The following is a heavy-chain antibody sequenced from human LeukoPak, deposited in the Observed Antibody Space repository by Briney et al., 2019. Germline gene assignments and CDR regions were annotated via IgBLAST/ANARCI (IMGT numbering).Heavy chain of an antibody. J-gene: IGHJ4*02. Sequence: PGGSLRLSCAASGFTFSSYGMNWVRQAPGKGLEWVSSISSSSSYIFYAGSVKGRFTISRDNTKNSLYLQMNGLRAEDTAVYYCARESVGIAAASDYWGQGTLVTVSS. V-gene: IGHV3-21*01. CDR1: GFTFSSYG. CDR3: ARESVGIAAASDY. CDR2: ISSSSSYI. D-gene: IGHD6-13*01.